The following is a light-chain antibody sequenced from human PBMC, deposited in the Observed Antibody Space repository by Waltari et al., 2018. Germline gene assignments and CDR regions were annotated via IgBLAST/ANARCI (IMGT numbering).Light chain of an antibody. CDR1: SSDVGGYNY. CDR2: DIH. CDR3: CSYVGPNTFWV. V-gene: IGLV2-11*01. Sequence: QSALTQPRSVSGSPGQSVTISCTGTSSDVGGYNYVSWSQQDPGQAPKLMIYDIHKRPPGVLDRFSGSKSGNTASLTISGVQAEDEADYYCCSYVGPNTFWVFGGGTKLTVL. J-gene: IGLJ3*02.